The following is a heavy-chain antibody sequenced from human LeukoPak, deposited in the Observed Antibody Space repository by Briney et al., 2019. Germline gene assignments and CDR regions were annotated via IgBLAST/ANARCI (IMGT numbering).Heavy chain of an antibody. D-gene: IGHD2-21*01. CDR1: GGSISSYY. J-gene: IGHJ4*02. CDR2: IYYSGST. Sequence: SETLSLTCTVSGGSISSYYWSWIRQPPGKGLEWIGYIYYSGSTNYNPSLKSRVTISVDTSKNQFSLKLSSVTAAGTAVYYCARGDPYLGSVDYWGQGTLVTVSS. V-gene: IGHV4-59*01. CDR3: ARGDPYLGSVDY.